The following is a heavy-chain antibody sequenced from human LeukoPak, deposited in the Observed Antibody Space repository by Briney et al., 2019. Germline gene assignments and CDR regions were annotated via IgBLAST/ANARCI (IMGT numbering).Heavy chain of an antibody. Sequence: NPSETLSLTCTVSGDSISSYYWSWIRQPPGKRLEWIGCISDSGSTNYNPSLKSRVTISVDTSKSQFSLKLSSVTAADTAVYHCARGRLLEWFDSWGQGTLVSVSS. J-gene: IGHJ5*02. D-gene: IGHD3-3*01. CDR1: GDSISSYY. CDR3: ARGRLLEWFDS. CDR2: ISDSGST. V-gene: IGHV4-59*01.